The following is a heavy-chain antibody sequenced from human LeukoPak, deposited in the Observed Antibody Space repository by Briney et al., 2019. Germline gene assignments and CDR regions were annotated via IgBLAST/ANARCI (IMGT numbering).Heavy chain of an antibody. CDR1: GGSFSGYY. Sequence: SETLSLTCAVYGGSFSGYYWTWIRQPPGKGLEWIGEINHSGSTNYNPSLKSRVTISVDTSKKQFSLKLSSVTAADTAVYYCARGAHSGSSITAYAFDIWGQGTMVTVSS. D-gene: IGHD1-26*01. V-gene: IGHV4-34*01. CDR2: INHSGST. CDR3: ARGAHSGSSITAYAFDI. J-gene: IGHJ3*02.